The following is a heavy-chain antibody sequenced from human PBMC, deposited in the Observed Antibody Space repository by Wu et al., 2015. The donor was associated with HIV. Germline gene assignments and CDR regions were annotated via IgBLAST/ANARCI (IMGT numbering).Heavy chain of an antibody. V-gene: IGHV1-18*04. CDR3: ARVGCSPTSCWYYFDY. CDR2: ISAYNDNK. D-gene: IGHD2-2*01. J-gene: IGHJ4*02. CDR1: GYAFIRYG. Sequence: QVQLVQSGAEVKKPGASVRISCKASGYAFIRYGISWVRQAPGQGLEWLGWISAYNDNKRFAQKFQGRVTLTTDTSTSTGYMELRSLRSDDTAVYYCARVGCSPTSCWYYFDYWGQGTLVASPQ.